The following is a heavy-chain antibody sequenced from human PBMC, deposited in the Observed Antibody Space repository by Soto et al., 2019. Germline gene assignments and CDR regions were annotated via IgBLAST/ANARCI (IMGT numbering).Heavy chain of an antibody. CDR3: ARDQGASYGLYYFDY. D-gene: IGHD5-18*01. CDR2: VSASGTGT. V-gene: IGHV3-23*01. CDR1: GFTFRSYA. Sequence: EVQLLESGGGLVQPGGSLRLSCAASGFTFRSYAMSWVRQAPGTGLEWVSAVSASGTGTYYSDSVKGRFTISRDNSKNTLYLQMNSLRAEDTALYYCARDQGASYGLYYFDYWGQGTLVTVSS. J-gene: IGHJ4*02.